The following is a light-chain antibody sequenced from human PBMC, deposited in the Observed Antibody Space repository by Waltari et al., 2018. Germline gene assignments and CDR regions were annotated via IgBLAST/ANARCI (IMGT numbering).Light chain of an antibody. CDR1: IGHSNNA. Sequence: QLVLTQSPSATASLGASVKLPCPLRIGHSNNAIAWHQQQPEKGPRYLMKVNSDGSHSKGDGIPDRFAGSSSGAERYLTISSLQSEDEADYYCHTRGTGLYVFGPGTKVTVL. CDR3: HTRGTGLYV. V-gene: IGLV4-69*01. CDR2: VNSDGSH. J-gene: IGLJ1*01.